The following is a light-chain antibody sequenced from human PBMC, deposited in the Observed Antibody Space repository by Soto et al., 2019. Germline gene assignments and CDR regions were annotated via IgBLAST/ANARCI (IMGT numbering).Light chain of an antibody. CDR1: SSDIGSYNR. J-gene: IGLJ1*01. Sequence: QSALTQPPSVSGSPGQSVTISCTGTSSDIGSYNRVSWYQQPPGTAPKLMIYEVSNRPSGVPDRFSGSKSGNTASLTISGLQAEDEADYYCNSYTSSSTYVLGTLTKVTVL. CDR2: EVS. CDR3: NSYTSSSTYV. V-gene: IGLV2-18*02.